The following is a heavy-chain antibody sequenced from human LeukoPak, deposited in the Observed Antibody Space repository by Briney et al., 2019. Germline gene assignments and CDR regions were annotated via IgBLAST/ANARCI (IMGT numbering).Heavy chain of an antibody. CDR1: GFTFSNYA. D-gene: IGHD3-10*01. CDR2: ISYDGSIK. Sequence: GRSLRLSCAASGFTFSNYAMHWIRQAPGKGLEWVAVISYDGSIKYYADSLKGRITISRDNSKNTLYLQMNSLRAEDTAVYYCARTLALYGSGSFFDFWGQGTLVTVSS. V-gene: IGHV3-30-3*01. CDR3: ARTLALYGSGSFFDF. J-gene: IGHJ4*02.